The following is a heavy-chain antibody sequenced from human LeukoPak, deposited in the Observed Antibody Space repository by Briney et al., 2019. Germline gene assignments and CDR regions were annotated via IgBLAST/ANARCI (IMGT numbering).Heavy chain of an antibody. D-gene: IGHD5-12*01. CDR1: GYTFTGYY. J-gene: IGHJ4*02. V-gene: IGHV1-2*02. CDR3: ARIAGGYSGYDSGYSFDY. CDR2: INPNSGGT. Sequence: GASVKVSCKASGYTFTGYYMHWVRQAPGQGLKWMGWINPNSGGTNYAQKFQGRVTMTRDTSISTAYMELSRLRSDDTAVYYCARIAGGYSGYDSGYSFDYWGQGTLVTVSS.